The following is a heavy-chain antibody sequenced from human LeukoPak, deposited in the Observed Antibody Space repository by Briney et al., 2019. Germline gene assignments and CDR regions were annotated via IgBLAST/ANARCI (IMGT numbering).Heavy chain of an antibody. CDR3: ARQGLEKRQFDN. CDR2: IYYSGTT. D-gene: IGHD5-24*01. Sequence: SETLSLTCTVSGGSISSSSSYWGWIRQPPGKGLEWIGSIYYSGTTYYNLSLKSRVTISVDTSKNQFSLKVSSVTAADTAVYYCARQGLEKRQFDNWGQGTLVTVSS. CDR1: GGSISSSSSY. V-gene: IGHV4-39*07. J-gene: IGHJ4*02.